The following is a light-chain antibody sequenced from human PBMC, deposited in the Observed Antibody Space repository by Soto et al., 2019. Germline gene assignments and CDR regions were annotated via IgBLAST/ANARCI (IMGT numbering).Light chain of an antibody. CDR3: QQYNSYST. J-gene: IGKJ1*01. CDR2: DAS. Sequence: DIQMTQSPATLSASVRERVTITFRASQSISSWLAWYQQTPGKAPKLLIYDASSLESGVPSRFSGSGSGTEFTLTISSLQPDDFATYYCQQYNSYSTFGQGTKVDIK. CDR1: QSISSW. V-gene: IGKV1-5*01.